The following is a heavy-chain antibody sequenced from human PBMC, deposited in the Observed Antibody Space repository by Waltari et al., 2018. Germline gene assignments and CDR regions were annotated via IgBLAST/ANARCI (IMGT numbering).Heavy chain of an antibody. J-gene: IGHJ4*02. CDR3: ARDRGRGLDLDS. D-gene: IGHD2-15*01. CDR2: FLRRVRT. Sequence: WYCVRQHPGKGVEWIGQFLRRVRTHDDPSLGSLGTVSIETSNKQVSLILTSATAADTAVYYCARDRGRGLDLDSWGQGTLVTVSP. V-gene: IGHV4-4*02.